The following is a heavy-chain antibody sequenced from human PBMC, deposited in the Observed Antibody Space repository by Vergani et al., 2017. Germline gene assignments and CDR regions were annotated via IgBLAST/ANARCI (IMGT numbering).Heavy chain of an antibody. CDR3: ARDRLLGGSGGDPYYYYYGMDV. V-gene: IGHV1-69*18. Sequence: QVQLVQSGAEVKKPGSSVKVSCKASGGTFSSYAISWVRQAPGQGLEWMGRIIPIFGTANYAQKFQGRVTITADESTSTAYMELSSLRSEDTAVYYCARDRLLGGSGGDPYYYYYGMDVWGQGTTVTVSS. J-gene: IGHJ6*02. CDR1: GGTFSSYA. D-gene: IGHD2-15*01. CDR2: IIPIFGTA.